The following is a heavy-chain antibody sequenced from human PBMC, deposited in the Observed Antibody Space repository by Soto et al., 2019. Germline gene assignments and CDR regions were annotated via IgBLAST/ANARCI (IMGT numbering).Heavy chain of an antibody. CDR1: GYTLTELS. D-gene: IGHD3-10*01. J-gene: IGHJ6*02. CDR2: FDPEDGET. Sequence: GSSVKVSCKVSGYTLTELSMHWVRQAPGKGLEWMGGFDPEDGETIYAQKFQGRVTMTEDTSTDTAYMELSSLRSEDTAVYYCAKLWFWELLHSYYDYGMEVWGQGSTVTVSS. CDR3: AKLWFWELLHSYYDYGMEV. V-gene: IGHV1-24*01.